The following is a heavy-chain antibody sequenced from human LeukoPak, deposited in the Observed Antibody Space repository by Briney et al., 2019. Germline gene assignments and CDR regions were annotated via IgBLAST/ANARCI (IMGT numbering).Heavy chain of an antibody. V-gene: IGHV1-69*04. CDR2: IIPIFGIA. D-gene: IGHD2-15*01. CDR3: ARAEVDCSGGSCYDY. CDR1: GGTFSSYA. J-gene: IGHJ4*02. Sequence: SVKVSCKASGGTFSSYAISWVRQAPGQGLEWMGRIIPIFGIANYAQKFQGRVTITADKSTSTAYMELSSLRSEDTAVYYCARAEVDCSGGSCYDYWGQRTLATVSS.